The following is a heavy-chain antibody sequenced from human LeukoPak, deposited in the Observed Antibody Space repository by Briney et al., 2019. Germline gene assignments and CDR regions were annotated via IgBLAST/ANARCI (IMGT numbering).Heavy chain of an antibody. CDR2: ISWNSDSI. V-gene: IGHV3-9*01. Sequence: GRSLRLSCAASGFTFDDYAMHWVRQAPGKGLEWVSGISWNSDSIGYADSVKGRFTISRDNAKNSLYLQMNSLRAEDTALYYCAKDIDGFAYWGQGTLVTVSS. CDR1: GFTFDDYA. J-gene: IGHJ4*02. CDR3: AKDIDGFAY. D-gene: IGHD3-10*01.